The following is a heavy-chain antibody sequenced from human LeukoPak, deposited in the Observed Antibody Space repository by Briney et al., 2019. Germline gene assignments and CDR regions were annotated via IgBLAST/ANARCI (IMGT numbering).Heavy chain of an antibody. CDR1: GFAFNTYS. V-gene: IGHV3-21*03. J-gene: IGHJ4*02. CDR3: ARDFYDGFALDY. D-gene: IGHD2/OR15-2a*01. CDR2: IFSSSTYL. Sequence: GGSLRLSCAASGFAFNTYSMNWARQAPGKGLEWVSFIFSSSTYLYYTDSVKGRFTISRDNARNSLYLQMDNLRAEDTGVYYCARDFYDGFALDYWGQGTLVTVSS.